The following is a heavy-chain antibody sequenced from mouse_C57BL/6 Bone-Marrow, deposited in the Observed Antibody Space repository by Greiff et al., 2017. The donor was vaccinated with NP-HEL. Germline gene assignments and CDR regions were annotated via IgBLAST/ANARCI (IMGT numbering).Heavy chain of an antibody. Sequence: QVQLQQPGAELVRPGSSVKLSCKASGYTFTSYWLHWVKQRPIQGLEWIGNIDPSDSETHYNQKFKDKATLTVDKSSSTAYMQLSSLTSEDSAVYYCARFHYYGSSYPWFAYWGQGTLVTVSA. CDR2: IDPSDSET. D-gene: IGHD1-1*01. V-gene: IGHV1-52*01. CDR3: ARFHYYGSSYPWFAY. J-gene: IGHJ3*01. CDR1: GYTFTSYW.